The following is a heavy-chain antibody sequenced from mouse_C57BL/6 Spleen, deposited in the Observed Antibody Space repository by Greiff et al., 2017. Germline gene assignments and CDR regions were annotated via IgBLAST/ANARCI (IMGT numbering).Heavy chain of an antibody. CDR3: ARGDDYDGGVFDY. Sequence: EVQLQQSVAELVRPGASVKLSCTASGFNIKNTYMHWVKQRPEQGLEWIGRIDPANGNTKYAPKFQGKATITADTSSNTAYLQLSSLTSEDTAIXYCARGDDYDGGVFDYWGQGTTLTVSS. D-gene: IGHD2-4*01. V-gene: IGHV14-3*01. J-gene: IGHJ2*01. CDR1: GFNIKNTY. CDR2: IDPANGNT.